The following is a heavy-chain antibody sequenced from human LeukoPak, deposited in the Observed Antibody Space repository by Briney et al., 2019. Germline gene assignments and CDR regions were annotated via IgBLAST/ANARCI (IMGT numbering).Heavy chain of an antibody. CDR2: IYYTGST. CDR3: ARTYCSGGSCLLGAYYYYYYGMDV. V-gene: IGHV4-39*01. J-gene: IGHJ6*02. Sequence: SETLSLTCTVSGDSISSTNYYWDWIRQHPGEGLEWVGSIYYTGSTYYNPSLKIRVTISVDTSKNQFSLKLSSVTAADTAVYYCARTYCSGGSCLLGAYYYYYYGMDVWGQGATVTVSS. D-gene: IGHD2-15*01. CDR1: GDSISSTNYY.